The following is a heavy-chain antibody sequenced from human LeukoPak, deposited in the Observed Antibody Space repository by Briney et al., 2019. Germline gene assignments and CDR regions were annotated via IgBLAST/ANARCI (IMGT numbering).Heavy chain of an antibody. CDR2: INHSGST. CDR1: GGSFSGYY. Sequence: SETLSLTCAVYGGSFSGYYWSWIRQPPEEGLEWSGEINHSGSTNYNPSLKTRVTISTDTSKNQFSLKLSSVTAADTAVYYCARALDYSNYYYYYSYYRDVWGKGTTVTVSS. CDR3: ARALDYSNYYYYYSYYRDV. V-gene: IGHV4-34*01. D-gene: IGHD4-11*01. J-gene: IGHJ6*03.